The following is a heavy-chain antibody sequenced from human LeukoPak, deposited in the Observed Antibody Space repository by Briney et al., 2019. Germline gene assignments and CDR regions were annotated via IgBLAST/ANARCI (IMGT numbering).Heavy chain of an antibody. CDR2: ITSSSSYI. D-gene: IGHD3-22*01. CDR1: GFTFSTYT. V-gene: IGHV3-21*04. J-gene: IGHJ3*02. CDR3: ARNDRGAFDI. Sequence: GGSLRLSCAASGFTFSTYTMNWVRQPAGQELEWVSSITSSSSYIYYAASVKGRFTISRDNSKNTLYLQMSSLRVEDTAVYYCARNDRGAFDIWGQGTMVTVSS.